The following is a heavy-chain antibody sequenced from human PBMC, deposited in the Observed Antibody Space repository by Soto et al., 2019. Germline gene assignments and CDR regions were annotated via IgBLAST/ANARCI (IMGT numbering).Heavy chain of an antibody. CDR2: IYYSGST. Sequence: SETRSLTCTVSGGSIIIGGYYWSWIRQHPGKGLEWIGYIYYSGSTYYNPSLKSRVTISVDTSKNQFSLKLSSVTAADTAVYYCARFANYYNWFDPWGQGTLVTVSS. CDR1: GGSIIIGGYY. CDR3: ARFANYYNWFDP. D-gene: IGHD3-10*01. J-gene: IGHJ5*02. V-gene: IGHV4-31*03.